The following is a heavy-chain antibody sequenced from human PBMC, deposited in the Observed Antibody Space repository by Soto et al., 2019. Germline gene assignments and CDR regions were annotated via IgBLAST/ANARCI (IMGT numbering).Heavy chain of an antibody. Sequence: PSETLSLTCTVSGASMNNYYGSWIRQSPGKGLEYIGYIFSTGRVDYNPSLRSRVTLSVDTSSNRFSLRLISVTVADTAVYYCASSGHSLGGVMWGRGTLVTVSS. CDR2: IFSTGRV. D-gene: IGHD3-16*01. J-gene: IGHJ4*02. CDR1: GASMNNYY. V-gene: IGHV4-59*01. CDR3: ASSGHSLGGVM.